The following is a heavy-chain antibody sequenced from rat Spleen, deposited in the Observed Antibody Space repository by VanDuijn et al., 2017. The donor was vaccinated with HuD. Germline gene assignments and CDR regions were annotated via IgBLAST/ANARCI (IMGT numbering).Heavy chain of an antibody. CDR2: IWNTGGT. D-gene: IGHD3-1*01. Sequence: QVQLKESGPGLVQPSQTLSLTCTVAGFSLTSYNVHWVRQPPGKGLEWIGVIWNTGGTRYNSAVKSRLSISKDTSKSQVFLKMNSRQTEDTATYCCARHPWGGAPYYWGQGVMVTVSS. CDR3: ARHPWGGAPYY. V-gene: IGHV2-41*01. CDR1: GFSLTSYN. J-gene: IGHJ2*01.